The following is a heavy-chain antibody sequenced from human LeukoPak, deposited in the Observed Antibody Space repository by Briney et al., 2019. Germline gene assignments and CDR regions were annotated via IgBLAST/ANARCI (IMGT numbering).Heavy chain of an antibody. V-gene: IGHV3-23*01. Sequence: GGSLRLSCAASGFTFSSYAMSWVRQAPGKGLEWVSAISGSGGSTYYADSVKGRFTISRDNSENTLYLQMNSLRAEDTAVYYCASVPPDPDYYGSGSYYAPWGQGTLVTVSS. CDR3: ASVPPDPDYYGSGSYYAP. CDR1: GFTFSSYA. D-gene: IGHD3-10*01. J-gene: IGHJ5*02. CDR2: ISGSGGST.